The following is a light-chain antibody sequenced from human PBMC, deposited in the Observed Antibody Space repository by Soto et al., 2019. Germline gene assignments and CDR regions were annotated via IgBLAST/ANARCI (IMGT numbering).Light chain of an antibody. J-gene: IGKJ2*01. CDR2: KAS. CDR3: QQYNST. Sequence: DTQMTQSPSTLSASVGDRVTITCRAGQSISNWLAWYQKRPGKAPKLLIYKASNLESGVPSRFSGSGSGTEFTLTISSLQPDDAATYYCQQYNSTFGQGTKMEIK. CDR1: QSISNW. V-gene: IGKV1-5*03.